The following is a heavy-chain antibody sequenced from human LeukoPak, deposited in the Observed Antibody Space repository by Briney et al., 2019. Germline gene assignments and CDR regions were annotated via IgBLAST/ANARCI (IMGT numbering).Heavy chain of an antibody. CDR3: ALGSSGYYSDY. V-gene: IGHV1-69*05. J-gene: IGHJ4*02. D-gene: IGHD3-22*01. CDR1: GGTFSSYA. Sequence: ASVKVSCKASGGTFSSYAISWVRQAPGQGLEWMGGIIPIFGTANYAQKLQGRVTMTTDTSTSTAYMELRSLRSDDTAVYYCALGSSGYYSDYWGQGTLVTVSS. CDR2: IIPIFGTA.